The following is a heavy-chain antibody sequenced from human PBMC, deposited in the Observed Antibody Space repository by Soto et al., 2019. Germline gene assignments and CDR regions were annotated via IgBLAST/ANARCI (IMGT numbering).Heavy chain of an antibody. CDR1: GFTFSSYG. V-gene: IGHV3-33*01. CDR3: ARHSSSRGIAVSLPY. J-gene: IGHJ4*02. CDR2: IWYDGSNK. D-gene: IGHD6-13*01. Sequence: GGSLRLSCAASGFTFSSYGMHWVRQAPGKGLEWVAVIWYDGSNKYYADSVKGRFTISRDNSKNTLYLQINSLRAEDTAVYYCARHSSSRGIAVSLPYWGQGTLVTVSS.